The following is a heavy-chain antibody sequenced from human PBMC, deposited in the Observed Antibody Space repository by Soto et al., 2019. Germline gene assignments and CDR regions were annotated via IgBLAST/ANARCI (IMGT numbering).Heavy chain of an antibody. J-gene: IGHJ6*02. D-gene: IGHD2-2*02. Sequence: SQTLSLTGASSGESVSRNSAAWNWIRQSPSRGLEWLGRTYYRSKWYNDYAVSVKSRITINPDTSKNQFPLQLNSVTPEDTAVYYCARSDQLLYRDYYYGMDVWGQGTTVTVSS. CDR2: TYYRSKWYN. CDR1: GESVSRNSAA. V-gene: IGHV6-1*01. CDR3: ARSDQLLYRDYYYGMDV.